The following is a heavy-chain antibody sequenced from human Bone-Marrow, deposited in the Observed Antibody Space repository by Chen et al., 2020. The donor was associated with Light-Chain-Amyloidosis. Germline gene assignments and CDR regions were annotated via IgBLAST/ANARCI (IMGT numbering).Heavy chain of an antibody. CDR1: GFTFSSYA. D-gene: IGHD6-6*01. CDR3: ASRDSSSSSGYYYYGMDV. CDR2: ISYDGSNK. Sequence: QVQLVESGGGVVQPGRSLRLSCAASGFTFSSYAMHWVRQAPGKGLEWVAVISYDGSNKYFADSVKGRFTISRDNSKNTLYLQMNSLRAEDTGVYYCASRDSSSSSGYYYYGMDVWGQGTTVTVSS. V-gene: IGHV3-30-3*01. J-gene: IGHJ6*02.